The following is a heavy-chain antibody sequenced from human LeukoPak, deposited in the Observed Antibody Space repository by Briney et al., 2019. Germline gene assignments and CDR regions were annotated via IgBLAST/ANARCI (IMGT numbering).Heavy chain of an antibody. CDR1: GASVNNNF. D-gene: IGHD3-22*01. CDR3: ARHRDYYDT. Sequence: SETLSLTCTVSGASVNNNFWTWIRRPPGKGLEWIGYIYYSGSANYNPSLKSRVIISGDTSKNQISLNLTSVTAADTAVYFCARHRDYYDTWGHGTLVTVSS. V-gene: IGHV4-59*08. CDR2: IYYSGSA. J-gene: IGHJ4*01.